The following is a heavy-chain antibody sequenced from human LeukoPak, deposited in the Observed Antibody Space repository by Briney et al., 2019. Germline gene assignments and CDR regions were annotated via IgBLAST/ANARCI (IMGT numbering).Heavy chain of an antibody. CDR2: INPNSGGT. J-gene: IGHJ3*01. Sequence: GASVQVSCKASGYTFTGYNMHWVRPAPGQGLEWMGWINPNSGGTSSAQKFQGRVTMTRDTSISTVYMELSGLTSDDTAIYYCARGGRGSASGTWSPSPADPFDVWGQGTMVTVSS. V-gene: IGHV1-2*02. CDR1: GYTFTGYN. CDR3: ARGGRGSASGTWSPSPADPFDV. D-gene: IGHD6-13*01.